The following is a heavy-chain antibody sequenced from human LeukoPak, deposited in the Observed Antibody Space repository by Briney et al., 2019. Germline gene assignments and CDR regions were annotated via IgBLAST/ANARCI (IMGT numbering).Heavy chain of an antibody. CDR1: GGSISSYY. CDR2: IYSSGRT. Sequence: SETLSLTCTVSGGSISSYYWSWIRQPPGKGLGWIGYIYSSGRTNHNPSLKSRVTISVSTSRNQFSLKLSSVTAADTAVYYCARHLDYGDHQGAFDIWGQGTMVTVSS. J-gene: IGHJ3*02. D-gene: IGHD4-17*01. V-gene: IGHV4-59*08. CDR3: ARHLDYGDHQGAFDI.